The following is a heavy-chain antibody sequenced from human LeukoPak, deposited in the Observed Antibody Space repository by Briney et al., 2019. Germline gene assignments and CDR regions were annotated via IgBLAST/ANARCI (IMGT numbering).Heavy chain of an antibody. J-gene: IGHJ6*02. CDR3: AREGDIVVVPAAIDGMDV. Sequence: GGSLRLSCAASGFTFSSYEMNWVRQAPGKGLEWVSYISSSGSTIYYADSVKGRFTISRDNAKNSLYLQMNSLRAEDTAVYYCAREGDIVVVPAAIDGMDVWGQGTTITVSS. D-gene: IGHD2-2*01. CDR1: GFTFSSYE. V-gene: IGHV3-48*03. CDR2: ISSSGSTI.